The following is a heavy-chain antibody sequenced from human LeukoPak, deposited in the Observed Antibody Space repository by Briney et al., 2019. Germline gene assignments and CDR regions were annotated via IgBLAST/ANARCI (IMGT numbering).Heavy chain of an antibody. J-gene: IGHJ5*02. CDR1: GGSISSYS. V-gene: IGHV4-30-2*01. CDR2: IYHSGST. Sequence: SETLSLTCTVSGGSISSYSWSWIRQPPGKGLEWIGYIYHSGSTYYNPSLKSRVTISVDRSKNQFSLKLSSVTAADTAVYYCARGYSYGSWFDPWGQGTLVTVSS. D-gene: IGHD5-18*01. CDR3: ARGYSYGSWFDP.